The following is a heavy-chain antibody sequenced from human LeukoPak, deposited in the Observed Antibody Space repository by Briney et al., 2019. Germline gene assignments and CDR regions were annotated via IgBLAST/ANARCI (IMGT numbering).Heavy chain of an antibody. CDR2: ISWNSGSM. Sequence: PGGSLRLSCAASGFTFDDYAMHWVRQAPGKGLEWVSGISWNSGSMGYADSVKGRFTISRDNAKNSLYLQMNSLRAEDTALYYCATQYDYVWGSYSFDYWGQGTLVTVSS. J-gene: IGHJ4*02. D-gene: IGHD3-16*01. CDR3: ATQYDYVWGSYSFDY. CDR1: GFTFDDYA. V-gene: IGHV3-9*01.